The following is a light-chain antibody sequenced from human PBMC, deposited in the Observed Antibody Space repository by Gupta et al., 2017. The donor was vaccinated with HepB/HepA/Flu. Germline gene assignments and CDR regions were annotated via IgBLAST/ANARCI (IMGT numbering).Light chain of an antibody. CDR3: SSYTSSSTVV. CDR2: DVS. J-gene: IGLJ2*01. Sequence: SALTQPASVSGSPGQSITISCTGTSSDVGGHNYVSWYQQHPGKAPKLMIYDVSNRPSGVSNRFSGSKSGNTASLTISGLQAEDEADYYCSSYTSSSTVVFGGGTKLTVL. CDR1: SSDVGGHNY. V-gene: IGLV2-14*03.